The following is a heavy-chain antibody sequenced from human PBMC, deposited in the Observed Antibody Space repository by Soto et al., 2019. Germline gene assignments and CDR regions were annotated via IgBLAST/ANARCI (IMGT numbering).Heavy chain of an antibody. CDR3: ARLFCSSTSCRWFDP. V-gene: IGHV1-18*04. CDR2: ITGYNGNT. D-gene: IGHD2-2*01. J-gene: IGHJ5*02. Sequence: QVLLVQSGAEVKKPGASVKVSCKASGYTLTTYGLAWVRQAPGQGLEWMGWITGYNGNTNYAQKFHGRLTMTTDTSTNTASLELRSLRSDDTAVYYCARLFCSSTSCRWFDPWCQGTLVTVSS. CDR1: GYTLTTYG.